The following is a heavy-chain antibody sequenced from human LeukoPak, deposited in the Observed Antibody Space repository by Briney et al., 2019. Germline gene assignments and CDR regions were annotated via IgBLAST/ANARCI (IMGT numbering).Heavy chain of an antibody. CDR1: GGSISSYY. D-gene: IGHD3-3*01. V-gene: IGHV4-59*01. CDR2: IYYSGST. J-gene: IGHJ6*03. Sequence: SETLPLTCTVSGGSISSYYWSWIRQPPGKGLEWIGYIYYSGSTNYNPSLKSRVTISVDTSKNQFSLKLSSVTAADTAVYYCARQSFWSGYYVDVWGKGTTVPVSS. CDR3: ARQSFWSGYYVDV.